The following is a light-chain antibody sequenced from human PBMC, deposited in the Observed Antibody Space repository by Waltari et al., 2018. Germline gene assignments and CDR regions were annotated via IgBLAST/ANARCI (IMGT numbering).Light chain of an antibody. CDR2: WAS. CDR1: KSVLYSSNKKNY. J-gene: IGKJ3*01. CDR3: HQYYNSPFT. V-gene: IGKV4-1*01. Sequence: DIVMTQSPDSLAVSLGERATINCKSSKSVLYSSNKKNYLAWYQHKPGQPPKLLIYWASTRESGVPDRFSGSGSGTDFTLTISSLQAEDVAVYYCHQYYNSPFTFGPGTKLD.